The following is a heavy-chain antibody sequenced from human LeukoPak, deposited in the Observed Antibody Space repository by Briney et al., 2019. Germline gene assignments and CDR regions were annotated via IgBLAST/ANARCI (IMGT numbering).Heavy chain of an antibody. J-gene: IGHJ4*02. V-gene: IGHV1-2*02. CDR1: GYTFTSYA. D-gene: IGHD5-24*01. CDR2: ITPSGGT. Sequence: ASVKVSCKASGYTFTSYAMHWVRQAPGQRLEWMGWITPSGGTNYPQKFQGRIAITRDTSITTAYMDLSRLTSDDTAVYYCARDRYGDGFAHFDYWGQGALVTVSS. CDR3: ARDRYGDGFAHFDY.